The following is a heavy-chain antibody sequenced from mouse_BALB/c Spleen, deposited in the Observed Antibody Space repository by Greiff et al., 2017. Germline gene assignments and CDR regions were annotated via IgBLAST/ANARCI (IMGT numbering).Heavy chain of an antibody. Sequence: EVQLQQSGAELVRPGASVKLSCKASGFNIKDYYMHWVKQRPEQGLEWIGWIDPENGNTKYDPKFQGKASITADTSSNTAYLQLSSLTSEDTAVYYCAYLCTRHEGFAYWGQGTLVTVSA. CDR1: GFNIKDYY. D-gene: IGHD2-3*01. V-gene: IGHV14-1*02. CDR3: AYLCTRHEGFAY. J-gene: IGHJ3*01. CDR2: IDPENGNT.